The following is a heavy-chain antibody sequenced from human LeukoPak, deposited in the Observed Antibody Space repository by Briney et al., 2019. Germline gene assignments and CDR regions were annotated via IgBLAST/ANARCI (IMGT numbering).Heavy chain of an antibody. Sequence: GGSLRLSCAASGFTVSSNYMSWVRQAPGKGLEWVSVIYSGGSTYYADPVKGRFTISRDNSKNTLYLQMNSLRAEDTAVYYCARLTSGYSYDPVDYWGQGTLVTVSS. J-gene: IGHJ4*02. CDR3: ARLTSGYSYDPVDY. CDR1: GFTVSSNY. CDR2: IYSGGST. V-gene: IGHV3-66*01. D-gene: IGHD5-18*01.